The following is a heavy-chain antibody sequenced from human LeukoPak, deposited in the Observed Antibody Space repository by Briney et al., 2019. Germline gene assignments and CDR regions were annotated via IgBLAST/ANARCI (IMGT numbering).Heavy chain of an antibody. Sequence: SETLSLTCAVSGGSFSGYYWSWIRQPPGKGLEWIGEINHSGSTNYNPSLKSRVTISVDTSKNQFSLKLSSVTAPDTAVYYCVWGTYCSSTSCYPGNGDYWGQGTLVTVSS. J-gene: IGHJ4*02. CDR2: INHSGST. CDR3: VWGTYCSSTSCYPGNGDY. D-gene: IGHD2-2*01. CDR1: GGSFSGYY. V-gene: IGHV4-34*01.